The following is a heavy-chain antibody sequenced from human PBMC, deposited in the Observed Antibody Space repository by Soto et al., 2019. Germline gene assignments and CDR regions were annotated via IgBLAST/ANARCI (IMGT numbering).Heavy chain of an antibody. CDR1: GGTFSSYA. D-gene: IGHD3-16*01. CDR3: ARGDDYVWGSYSLGY. J-gene: IGHJ4*02. CDR2: IIPIFGTA. Sequence: QVQLVQSGAEVKKPGSSVKVSCKASGGTFSSYAISWVRQAPGQGLEWMGGIIPIFGTANYAQKFQGRVTITADESTSTAEMERSSLRSEDTAVYYCARGDDYVWGSYSLGYWGQGTLVTVSS. V-gene: IGHV1-69*01.